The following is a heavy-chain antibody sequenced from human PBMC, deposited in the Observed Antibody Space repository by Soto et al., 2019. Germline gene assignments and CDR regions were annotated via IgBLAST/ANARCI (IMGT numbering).Heavy chain of an antibody. CDR1: GYTFTSYG. Sequence: QVQLVQSGAEVKKPGASVKVSCKASGYTFTSYGISSVRQAPGQGLEWMGWISAYNGNTNYAQKLQGRVTMTTDTATSTAYMELRSLRSDDAAVYYCARVGSGWPNHYYYYGMDVWGQGTTVTVSS. CDR3: ARVGSGWPNHYYYYGMDV. D-gene: IGHD6-19*01. V-gene: IGHV1-18*01. J-gene: IGHJ6*02. CDR2: ISAYNGNT.